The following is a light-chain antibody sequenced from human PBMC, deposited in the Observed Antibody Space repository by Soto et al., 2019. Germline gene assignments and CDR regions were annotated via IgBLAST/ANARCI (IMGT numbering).Light chain of an antibody. Sequence: QSVLTRPPSVSGSPGQSVTISCTGTSSDVGSYNRVSWYQQPPGTAPKLMIYEVSNLPSGVPDRFSGSKSGNTASLTISGLQAEDEADYYCSSYTSSSTYVFGTGTKVTVL. J-gene: IGLJ1*01. CDR2: EVS. CDR1: SSDVGSYNR. V-gene: IGLV2-18*02. CDR3: SSYTSSSTYV.